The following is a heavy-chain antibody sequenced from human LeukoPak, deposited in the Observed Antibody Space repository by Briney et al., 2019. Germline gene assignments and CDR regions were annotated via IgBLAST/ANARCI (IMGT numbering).Heavy chain of an antibody. V-gene: IGHV3-66*01. D-gene: IGHD3-10*01. CDR1: GWTFTNYC. J-gene: IGHJ4*02. Sequence: GGSLRLSCAASGWTFTNYCMSWVRQAPGKGLEGVAVIYSGGNTYYADSLQGRFTISRDHSNNTLYLPMNCLRADDTAVYYCTLRGSGSHYEGASVYWGRGTLVTVSS. CDR3: TLRGSGSHYEGASVY. CDR2: IYSGGNT.